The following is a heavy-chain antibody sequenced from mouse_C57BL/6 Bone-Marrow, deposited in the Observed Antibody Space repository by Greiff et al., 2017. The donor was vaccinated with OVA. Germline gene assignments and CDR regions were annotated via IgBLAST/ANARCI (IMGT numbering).Heavy chain of an antibody. CDR1: GFTFSSYG. D-gene: IGHD1-1*01. Sequence: EVQLVESGGDLVKPGGSLKLSCAASGFTFSSYGMSWVRQTPDKRLEWVATISSGGGYTYYPDSVQGRFTISRDNAKNTLYLQMSSLKSEDTAMYYCARHGYYGSSYYFDYWGQGTTLTVSS. V-gene: IGHV5-6*01. CDR2: ISSGGGYT. CDR3: ARHGYYGSSYYFDY. J-gene: IGHJ2*01.